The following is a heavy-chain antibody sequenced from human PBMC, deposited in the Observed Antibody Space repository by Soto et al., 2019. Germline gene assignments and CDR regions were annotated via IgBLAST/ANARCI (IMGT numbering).Heavy chain of an antibody. J-gene: IGHJ4*02. CDR1: GYSFTSYW. CDR3: ARTSIAARPADY. Sequence: VESLKISCNGSGYSFTSYWIGWVRQMPWKGLEWMGIIYPGDSDTRYSPSFQGQVTISADKSISTAYLQWSSLKASDTAMYYCARTSIAARPADYWGQGTLVTVSS. CDR2: IYPGDSDT. V-gene: IGHV5-51*01. D-gene: IGHD6-6*01.